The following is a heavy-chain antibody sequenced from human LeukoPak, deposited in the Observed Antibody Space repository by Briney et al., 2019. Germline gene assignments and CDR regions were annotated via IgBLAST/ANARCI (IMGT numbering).Heavy chain of an antibody. J-gene: IGHJ4*02. V-gene: IGHV3-21*01. CDR1: GFAFSSCS. D-gene: IGHD6-19*01. CDR2: ISDSSYYI. Sequence: GGSLRLSCVASGFAFSSCSMNWVRLAPGKGLEWVSLISDSSYYIYYADSVKGRFTISRDNAKNSLYLQMNSLRAEDTAVYYCARDGSGWSRDYWGQGTLVTVSS. CDR3: ARDGSGWSRDY.